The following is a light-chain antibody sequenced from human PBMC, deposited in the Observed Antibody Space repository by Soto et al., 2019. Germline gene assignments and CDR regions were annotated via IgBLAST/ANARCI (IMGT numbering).Light chain of an antibody. CDR3: EQYGSSPRT. CDR1: QSVSSNY. J-gene: IGKJ1*01. CDR2: GVS. V-gene: IGKV3-20*01. Sequence: EIVLTQSPGTLSLSHGERATLSCRASQSVSSNYLAWYQQKPGQAPRLLIYGVSSRATGIPDGFSGSGSGTDFTLTISRLEPEDFAVYYCEQYGSSPRTFGQGTKVDIK.